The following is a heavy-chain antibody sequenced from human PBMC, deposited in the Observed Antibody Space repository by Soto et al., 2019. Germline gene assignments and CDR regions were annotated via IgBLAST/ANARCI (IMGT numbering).Heavy chain of an antibody. D-gene: IGHD3-22*01. V-gene: IGHV5-51*01. CDR1: GYRFTYYW. CDR2: IFPSDSDT. CDR3: ARKDKSGYFNWFDP. Sequence: PGESLKISCRTSGYRFTYYWNAWVRQMPGKGLEWMGIIFPSDSDTRYSPSFQGQVTISSDRSTSTVFLQWASLKASGTAVYFCARKDKSGYFNWFDPWGQGTLVTVSS. J-gene: IGHJ5*02.